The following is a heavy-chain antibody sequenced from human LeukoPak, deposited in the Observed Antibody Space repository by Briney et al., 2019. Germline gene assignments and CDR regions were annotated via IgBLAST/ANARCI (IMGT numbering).Heavy chain of an antibody. V-gene: IGHV3-30*04. D-gene: IGHD3-10*02. CDR1: GFTFSSYA. Sequence: PGGSLRLSCAASGFTFSSYAMNWVRQAPGKGLEWVAVISDDGSNKYDADSVKGRFTISRDNAKNSLYLQMNSLRAEDTAVYYCAELGITMIGGVWGKGTTVTISS. CDR2: ISDDGSNK. J-gene: IGHJ6*04. CDR3: AELGITMIGGV.